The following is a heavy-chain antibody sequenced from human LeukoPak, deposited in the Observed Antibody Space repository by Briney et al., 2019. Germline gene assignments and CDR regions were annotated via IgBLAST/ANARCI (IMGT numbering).Heavy chain of an antibody. V-gene: IGHV4-4*07. J-gene: IGHJ4*02. Sequence: SETLSLTCTVSGGSISSYYWSWIRQPAGKGLEWIGRIHTSGSTNYNPSLKSRVTMSVDTSKNQFSLKLGSVTAADTAVYYCARDRYYYGSGSYYFDYWGQGTLVTVSS. CDR1: GGSISSYY. CDR3: ARDRYYYGSGSYYFDY. CDR2: IHTSGST. D-gene: IGHD3-10*01.